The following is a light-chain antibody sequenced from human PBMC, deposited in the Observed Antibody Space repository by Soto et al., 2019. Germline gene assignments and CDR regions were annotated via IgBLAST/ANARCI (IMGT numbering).Light chain of an antibody. CDR2: RNN. J-gene: IGLJ2*01. Sequence: QSVLTQPPSASGTPGQRVTISCSGSSSNIGSNYVYWYQQLPGTAPKLLIYRNNQRPSGVPDRFSGSKSDTSASLAISGLRSEDEADYYCAAWDDSLSGRDVVFGGGTKVTVL. CDR3: AAWDDSLSGRDVV. V-gene: IGLV1-47*01. CDR1: SSNIGSNY.